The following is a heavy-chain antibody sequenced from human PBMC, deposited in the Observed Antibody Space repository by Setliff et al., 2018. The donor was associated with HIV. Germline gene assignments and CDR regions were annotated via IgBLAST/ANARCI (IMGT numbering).Heavy chain of an antibody. CDR1: GDSINSGTYY. CDR2: LHLSGDT. CDR3: ARDNSYYYGSGSHYWYGMDV. D-gene: IGHD3-10*01. J-gene: IGHJ6*01. Sequence: PSETLSLTCTVSGDSINSGTYYWSWIRQPAGKGLEWIGRLHLSGDTNYNPSLKSRVTMSIDTSKNQFSLKLSSVTAADTAVYYCARDNSYYYGSGSHYWYGMDVWGQGTTGTSPQ. V-gene: IGHV4-61*02.